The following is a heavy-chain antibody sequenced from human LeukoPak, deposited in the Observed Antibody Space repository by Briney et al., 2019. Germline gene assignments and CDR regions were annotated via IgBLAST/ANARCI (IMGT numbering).Heavy chain of an antibody. CDR3: ARVPLIAVAGAELDY. J-gene: IGHJ4*02. V-gene: IGHV3-21*01. CDR1: GFTFSSYS. D-gene: IGHD6-19*01. CDR2: ISSSSSYI. Sequence: GGSLRLSCAASGFTFSSYSMNWVRQAPGKGLEWVSSISSSSSYIYYADSVKGRFTISRDNAKNSLYLQMNSLRAEDTAVYYCARVPLIAVAGAELDYWGQGTLVTVSS.